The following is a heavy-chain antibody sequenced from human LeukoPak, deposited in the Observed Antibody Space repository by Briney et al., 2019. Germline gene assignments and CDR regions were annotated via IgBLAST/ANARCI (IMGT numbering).Heavy chain of an antibody. Sequence: GASVKVSCKASGYTFTSYGISWVRQAPGQGLEWMGWISAYNGNTNYAQKLQGRVTMTTDTSTSTAHMELRSLRSDDTAVYYCAREYGSGSSPFDYWGQGTLVTVSS. CDR2: ISAYNGNT. CDR1: GYTFTSYG. D-gene: IGHD3-10*01. V-gene: IGHV1-18*04. CDR3: AREYGSGSSPFDY. J-gene: IGHJ4*02.